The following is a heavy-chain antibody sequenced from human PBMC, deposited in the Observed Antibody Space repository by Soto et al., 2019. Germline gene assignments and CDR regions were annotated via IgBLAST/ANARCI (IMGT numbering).Heavy chain of an antibody. Sequence: SETLSLTCTVSGGSISSGGYFWSWIRQHPGKGLEWIGYIYYSGSTYYNPSLKSRVTISVDTSKNQFSLKLSSVTAADTAVYYCARGLSITIFGVVKYNWFDTWGQGTLVTVSS. CDR2: IYYSGST. V-gene: IGHV4-31*03. J-gene: IGHJ5*02. CDR1: GGSISSGGYF. D-gene: IGHD3-3*01. CDR3: ARGLSITIFGVVKYNWFDT.